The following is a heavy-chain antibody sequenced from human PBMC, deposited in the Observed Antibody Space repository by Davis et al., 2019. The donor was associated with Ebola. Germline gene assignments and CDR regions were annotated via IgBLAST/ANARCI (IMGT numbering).Heavy chain of an antibody. V-gene: IGHV4-34*01. J-gene: IGHJ4*02. CDR1: GGSFSGYY. D-gene: IGHD6-6*01. CDR2: INHSGRT. Sequence: GSLRLSCAVYGGSFSGYYWSWIRQPPGKGLEWIGEINHSGRTNYNPSLKSRVTISVDTSKNQFSLKLSSVTAADTAVYYCARDRGIAARRFDYWGQGTLVTVSS. CDR3: ARDRGIAARRFDY.